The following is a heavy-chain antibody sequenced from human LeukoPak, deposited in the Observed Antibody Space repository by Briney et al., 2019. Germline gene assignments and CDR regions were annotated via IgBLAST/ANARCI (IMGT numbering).Heavy chain of an antibody. CDR2: ISTYNGNT. CDR3: SRDCDRSGYYCY. CDR1: GYTFSDFG. D-gene: IGHD3-22*01. Sequence: ASVKVSCKASGYTFSDFGISWVRQAPGQGLEWMGWISTYNGNTNYAQKLQGRVAINTDTSTSTAYMELRSLRSDDTAVYYCSRDCDRSGYYCYWGQGTLVTVSS. V-gene: IGHV1-18*01. J-gene: IGHJ4*02.